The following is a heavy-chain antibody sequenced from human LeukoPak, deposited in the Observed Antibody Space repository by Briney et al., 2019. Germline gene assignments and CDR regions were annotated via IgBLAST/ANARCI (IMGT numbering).Heavy chain of an antibody. V-gene: IGHV4-39*01. CDR1: GGSINRSSYY. CDR3: ARLIPRWKTSVDYYFDC. D-gene: IGHD1-1*01. CDR2: IHYSGST. Sequence: PSETLSLTCSVSGGSINRSSYYWGWIRQPPGKGLEWIGSIHYSGSTYYNPSLKSRVTISVDTSKNQFSLKLSSVTAADTAVFYCARLIPRWKTSVDYYFDCWGQGTLVVVSS. J-gene: IGHJ4*02.